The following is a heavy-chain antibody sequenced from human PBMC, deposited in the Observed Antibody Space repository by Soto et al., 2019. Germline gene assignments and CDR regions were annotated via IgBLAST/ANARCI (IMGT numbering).Heavy chain of an antibody. Sequence: QVQLVESGGGVVQPGRSLRLSCAASGFTFSSYGMHWVRQAPGKGLEWVAVMWYDGSNKYYADSVKGRFTISRDNSKNTLYLQMNGLGAEDTAVYYCARGEDIVVTIYYYGMDVWGQGTTVTVSS. V-gene: IGHV3-33*01. CDR1: GFTFSSYG. CDR2: MWYDGSNK. CDR3: ARGEDIVVTIYYYGMDV. D-gene: IGHD5-12*01. J-gene: IGHJ6*02.